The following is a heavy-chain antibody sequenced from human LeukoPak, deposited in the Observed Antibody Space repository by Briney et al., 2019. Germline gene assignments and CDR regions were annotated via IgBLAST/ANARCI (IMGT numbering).Heavy chain of an antibody. CDR1: GFTFSSYS. J-gene: IGHJ4*02. CDR2: ISNSGGST. D-gene: IGHD6-13*01. Sequence: GGSLRLSCAASGFTFSSYSMNWVRQAPGKGLEWVSTISNSGGSTYYADFVKGQFTISRDNSKNTLYLQMNSLGAEDTAVYCCAKHVVAAAGTFYFDYWGQGTLVTVSS. V-gene: IGHV3-23*01. CDR3: AKHVVAAAGTFYFDY.